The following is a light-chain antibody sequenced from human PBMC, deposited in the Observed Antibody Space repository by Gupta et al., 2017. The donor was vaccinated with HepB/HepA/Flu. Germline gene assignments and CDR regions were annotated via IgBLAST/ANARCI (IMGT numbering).Light chain of an antibody. CDR3: RQCIHLPCT. Sequence: DIVMTPTPLSLPVTPGEPASIFCRSSQSLFNSIDGNTYLDWYLQKPGQYPQLHIHTLSYRASGVPDRCSGSGSGTDFTLKISRVEAEDVGTYFCRQCIHLPCTFGAGTKVEIK. CDR1: QSLFNSIDGNTY. CDR2: TLS. V-gene: IGKV2-40*01. J-gene: IGKJ4*01.